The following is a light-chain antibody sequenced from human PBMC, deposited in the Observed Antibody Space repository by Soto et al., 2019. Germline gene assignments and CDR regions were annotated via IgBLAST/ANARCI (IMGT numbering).Light chain of an antibody. CDR1: PSVSSY. J-gene: IGKJ4*01. V-gene: IGKV3-11*01. CDR3: QQRRDWPLT. Sequence: PGERATLSCRASPSVSSYLAWYQQKPGQAPRLLISDASNRATGIPARFSGSGSGTDFTLTVSSLEPEDFAVYYCQQRRDWPLTFGGGTKVEI. CDR2: DAS.